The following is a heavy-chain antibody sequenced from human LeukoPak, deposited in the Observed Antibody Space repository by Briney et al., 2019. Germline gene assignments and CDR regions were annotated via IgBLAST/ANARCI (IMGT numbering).Heavy chain of an antibody. J-gene: IGHJ5*02. D-gene: IGHD6-19*01. Sequence: SETLSLTCTVSGGSISSYYWSWIRQPPGKGLEWIGYIYYSGSTNYNPSLKSRVTISVDTSKNQFSLKLSSVTAADTAVYYCARVAPSIIIAVAGRGWFDPWGQGTLVTVSS. CDR1: GGSISSYY. CDR2: IYYSGST. CDR3: ARVAPSIIIAVAGRGWFDP. V-gene: IGHV4-59*01.